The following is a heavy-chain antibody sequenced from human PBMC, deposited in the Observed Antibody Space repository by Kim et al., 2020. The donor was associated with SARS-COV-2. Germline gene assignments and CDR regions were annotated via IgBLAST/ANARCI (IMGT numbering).Heavy chain of an antibody. V-gene: IGHV6-1*01. Sequence: VSVKSRITINPATSKNQCSLQLNSVTPEDTAVYYCARDRRIAVAGTSLDYWGQGTLVTVSS. D-gene: IGHD6-19*01. J-gene: IGHJ4*02. CDR3: ARDRRIAVAGTSLDY.